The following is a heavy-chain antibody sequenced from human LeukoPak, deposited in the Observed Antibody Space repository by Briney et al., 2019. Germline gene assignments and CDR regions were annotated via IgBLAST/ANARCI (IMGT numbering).Heavy chain of an antibody. V-gene: IGHV5-51*01. J-gene: IGHJ4*02. CDR2: IYPGDSDT. D-gene: IGHD2-8*02. CDR1: GYGFTSYW. Sequence: GEALQISCKGSGYGFTSYWIGWVRQMPGKGLEWMGIIYPGDSDTRYSPSFQGQVTISADKSISTAYLQWSSLKASDTAMYYCAGAKYWWQIDYWGQGTLVTVSS. CDR3: AGAKYWWQIDY.